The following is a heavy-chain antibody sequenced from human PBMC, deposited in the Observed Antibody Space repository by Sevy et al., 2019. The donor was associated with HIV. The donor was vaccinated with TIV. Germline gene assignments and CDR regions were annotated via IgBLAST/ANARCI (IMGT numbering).Heavy chain of an antibody. D-gene: IGHD2-15*01. J-gene: IGHJ6*02. CDR2: ISGSGGST. CDR3: AKGDRTFYGMDV. V-gene: IGHV3-23*01. CDR1: GFTFSTYA. Sequence: GGSLRLSCAASGFTFSTYAMIWVRQAPGKGLEWVSAISGSGGSTYYAYSVKGRFTISRDKSKNTVYLQMNSLRAEDTAVYYCAKGDRTFYGMDVWGQGTTVTVSS.